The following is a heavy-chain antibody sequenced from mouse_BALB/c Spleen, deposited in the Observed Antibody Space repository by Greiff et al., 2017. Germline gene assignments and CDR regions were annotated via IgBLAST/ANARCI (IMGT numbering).Heavy chain of an antibody. CDR2: ISYSGST. V-gene: IGHV3-8*02. Sequence: VQLQQSGPSLVKPSQTLSLTCSVTGDSITSGYWNWIRKFPGNKLEYMGYISYSGSTYYNPSLKSRISITRDTSKNQYYLQLNSVTTEDTATYYCARYKVGRGGFDYWGQGTTLTVSS. CDR1: GDSITSGY. D-gene: IGHD4-1*01. J-gene: IGHJ2*01. CDR3: ARYKVGRGGFDY.